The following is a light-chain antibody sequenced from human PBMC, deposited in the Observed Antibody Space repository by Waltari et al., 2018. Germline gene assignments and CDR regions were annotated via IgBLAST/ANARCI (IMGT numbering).Light chain of an antibody. CDR2: DTS. Sequence: IVLKQSPASLSLYPGERATLSCRASQSVNWYLAWYQQRPGQAPRLLIFDTSNRATGIPARFSGSGSETDFTLTISSLEPDDSAVYYCQQHRNWPLTFGGGTKVEIK. J-gene: IGKJ4*01. CDR3: QQHRNWPLT. CDR1: QSVNWY. V-gene: IGKV3-11*01.